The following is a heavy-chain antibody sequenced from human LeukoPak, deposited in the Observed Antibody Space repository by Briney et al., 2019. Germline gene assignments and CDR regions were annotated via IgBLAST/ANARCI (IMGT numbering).Heavy chain of an antibody. Sequence: GGSLRLSCAASGFTFSTYWMHWVRQAPGKGLVWVSRINGDGTTTSYADSVKGRFTISRDNAKNTVYLQMNSLRAEDTAVYYCAGAPDFILMYGFDYWGQGALVTVSS. D-gene: IGHD2-15*01. CDR2: INGDGTTT. CDR1: GFTFSTYW. V-gene: IGHV3-74*01. J-gene: IGHJ4*02. CDR3: AGAPDFILMYGFDY.